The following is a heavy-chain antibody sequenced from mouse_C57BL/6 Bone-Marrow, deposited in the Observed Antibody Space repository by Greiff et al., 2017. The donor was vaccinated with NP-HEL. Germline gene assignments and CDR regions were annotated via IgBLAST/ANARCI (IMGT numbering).Heavy chain of an antibody. V-gene: IGHV1-47*01. CDR1: GYTFTTYP. D-gene: IGHD2-12*01. CDR2: FHPYNDDT. Sequence: QVQLKQSGAELVKPGASVTMSCKASGYTFTTYPIEWMKQNHGKSLEWIGNFHPYNDDTKYNEKFKGKATLTVEKSSSTVYLELSRLTSDDSAVYYCARRGAYYTHWYFDVWGTGTTVTVSS. J-gene: IGHJ1*03. CDR3: ARRGAYYTHWYFDV.